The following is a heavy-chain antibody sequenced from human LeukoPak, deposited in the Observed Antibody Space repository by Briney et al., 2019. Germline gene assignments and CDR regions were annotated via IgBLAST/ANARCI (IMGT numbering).Heavy chain of an antibody. CDR1: GFSFSDYG. D-gene: IGHD3-10*01. Sequence: GGSLRLSCAASGFSFSDYGMHWVRQTPGKGLEWVTFIQFDESDKFYADSVKGRFIISRDNSKTTLYLQMNSLRPEDTAVYYCAKESKGSESSFDLWGQGTMVTVSS. CDR2: IQFDESDK. J-gene: IGHJ3*01. V-gene: IGHV3-30*02. CDR3: AKESKGSESSFDL.